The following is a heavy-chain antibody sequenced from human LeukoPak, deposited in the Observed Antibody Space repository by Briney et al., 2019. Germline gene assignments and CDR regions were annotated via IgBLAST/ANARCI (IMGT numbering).Heavy chain of an antibody. Sequence: LSQTLSLTCAISGDIVSSNSAAWNWIRQSPSRGLEWLVRTYYRSKWYNDYAVSVKIRITINPDTSKNQFSLQLNSVTPEDTAVYYCARAGSSSWYRFWFDPWGQGTLVTVSS. CDR3: ARAGSSSWYRFWFDP. V-gene: IGHV6-1*01. CDR2: TYYRSKWYN. CDR1: GDIVSSNSAA. J-gene: IGHJ5*02. D-gene: IGHD6-13*01.